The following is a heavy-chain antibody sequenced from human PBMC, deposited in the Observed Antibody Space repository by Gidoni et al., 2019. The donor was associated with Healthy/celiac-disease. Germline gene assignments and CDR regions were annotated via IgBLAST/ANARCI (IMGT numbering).Heavy chain of an antibody. D-gene: IGHD3-10*01. CDR3: AKEAGVAYYPSYYFDY. CDR1: GFTFSSYG. Sequence: QVQLVESGGGVVQPGRSLRLSCAASGFTFSSYGMHWVRQAPGKGLEWVAVISYDGSNKYYADSVKGRFTISRDNSKNTLYLQMNSLRAEDTAVYYCAKEAGVAYYPSYYFDYWGQGTLVTVSS. CDR2: ISYDGSNK. V-gene: IGHV3-30*18. J-gene: IGHJ4*02.